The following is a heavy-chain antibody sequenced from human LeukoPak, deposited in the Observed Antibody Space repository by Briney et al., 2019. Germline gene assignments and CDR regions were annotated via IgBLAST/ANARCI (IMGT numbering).Heavy chain of an antibody. CDR1: GFTFSSYA. D-gene: IGHD3-22*01. CDR2: ISGSGGST. Sequence: GGSLRLSCAASGFTFSSYAMSWVRQAPGKGLEWVSAISGSGGSTYYADSVKGRFTISRDNSKNTLYLQMNSLRAEDTAVYYCAKDSPLGYYDSSGCLDYWGQGTLVTVSS. CDR3: AKDSPLGYYDSSGCLDY. V-gene: IGHV3-23*01. J-gene: IGHJ4*02.